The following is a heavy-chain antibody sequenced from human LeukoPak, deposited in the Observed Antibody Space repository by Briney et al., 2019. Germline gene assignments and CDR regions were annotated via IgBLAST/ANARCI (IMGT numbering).Heavy chain of an antibody. CDR3: AKDRLLWFGEFDY. D-gene: IGHD3-10*01. CDR2: ISGSGGST. CDR1: GVTLSSYA. V-gene: IGHV3-23*01. J-gene: IGHJ4*02. Sequence: GGALRISCSAPGVTLSSYAMSWGRPAPGKGPEGVFAISGSGGSTYYADSVKGRFTISRDNSKNTLYLQMNSLRAEDTAVYYCAKDRLLWFGEFDYWGQGTLVTVSS.